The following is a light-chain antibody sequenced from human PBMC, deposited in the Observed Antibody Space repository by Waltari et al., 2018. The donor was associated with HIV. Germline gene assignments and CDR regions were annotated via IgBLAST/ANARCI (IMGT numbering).Light chain of an antibody. CDR1: SSNIGSNI. CDR2: KNS. Sequence: QSVLTQPPSASGTPGQWVTISCSGSSSNIGSNIVNWYQQFPGTAPKVLIHKNSQRPSGVPDRFSGSKSGTSASLAISGLQSEDEADYYCAAWDDSLNGPNWVFGGGTKLTVL. V-gene: IGLV1-44*01. CDR3: AAWDDSLNGPNWV. J-gene: IGLJ3*02.